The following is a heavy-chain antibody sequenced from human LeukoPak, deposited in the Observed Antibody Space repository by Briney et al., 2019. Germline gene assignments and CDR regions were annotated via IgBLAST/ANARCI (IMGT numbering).Heavy chain of an antibody. J-gene: IGHJ4*02. CDR1: GFTLSDYA. CDR3: AKDREKAVGATIFDH. V-gene: IGHV3-23*01. Sequence: AGGSLRLSCAVSGFTLSDYAMSWVRQAPGKGLEWVLGISFSGRSTNYADSVKGRFIISRDNSNNTLYLQMNSLRAEDTAVYYCAKDREKAVGATIFDHWGQGTLVTVSS. CDR2: ISFSGRST. D-gene: IGHD1-26*01.